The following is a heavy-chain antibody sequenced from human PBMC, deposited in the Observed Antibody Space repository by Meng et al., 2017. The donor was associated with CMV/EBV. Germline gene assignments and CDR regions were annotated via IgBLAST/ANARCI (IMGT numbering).Heavy chain of an antibody. V-gene: IGHV4-4*02. Sequence: SETLSLTCAVSGGSISSSNWWSWVRQPPGKGLEWIGEIYHSGSTNYNPSLKSRVTISVDKSKNQSSLKLSSVTAADTAVYYCARSSRSIPYYGMDVWGQGTTVTVSS. CDR2: IYHSGST. CDR3: ARSSRSIPYYGMDV. CDR1: GGSISSSNW. J-gene: IGHJ6*02. D-gene: IGHD2-21*01.